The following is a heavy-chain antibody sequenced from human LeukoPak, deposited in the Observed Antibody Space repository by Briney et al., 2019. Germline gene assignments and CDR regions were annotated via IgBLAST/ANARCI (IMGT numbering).Heavy chain of an antibody. Sequence: GGSLRLSCAASGFTFTTYTMNWVRQAPGKGLEWVSYISRSGNTIYYADSVKGRLTISRDNAKNSLYLKMNSLRAEDTAVYYCARVGLRFAFDIWGQGTMVTVSS. J-gene: IGHJ3*02. CDR3: ARVGLRFAFDI. V-gene: IGHV3-48*04. CDR1: GFTFTTYT. CDR2: ISRSGNTI. D-gene: IGHD3-10*01.